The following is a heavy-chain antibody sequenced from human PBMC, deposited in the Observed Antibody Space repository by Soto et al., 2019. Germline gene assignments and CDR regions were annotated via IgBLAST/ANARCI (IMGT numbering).Heavy chain of an antibody. CDR1: GGTFSSYA. J-gene: IGHJ4*02. CDR2: VIPIFGTA. Sequence: GASVKVSCKASGGTFSSYAISWVRQAPGQGLEWMGGVIPIFGTANYAQKFQGRVTLTADKSTRTAFLELSSLRPEDTAVYYCTRGGRESNWNDGNFAYWGQGTQVTVSS. V-gene: IGHV1-69*06. D-gene: IGHD1-20*01. CDR3: TRGGRESNWNDGNFAY.